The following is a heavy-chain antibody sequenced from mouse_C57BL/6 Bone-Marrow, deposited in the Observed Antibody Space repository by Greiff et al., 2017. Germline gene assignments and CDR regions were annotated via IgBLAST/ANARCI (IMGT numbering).Heavy chain of an antibody. V-gene: IGHV1-69*01. Sequence: VQLQQPGAELVMPGASVKLSCKASGYTFTSYWMHWVKQRPGQGLEWIGEIEPSDSYTNYNQKFKGKSTLTVDKSSSTAYMQLSSLTSEDSAVDDCATLITAVGADWYIDVGGTGTTVTVSS. D-gene: IGHD1-1*01. CDR3: ATLITAVGADWYIDV. CDR1: GYTFTSYW. CDR2: IEPSDSYT. J-gene: IGHJ1*03.